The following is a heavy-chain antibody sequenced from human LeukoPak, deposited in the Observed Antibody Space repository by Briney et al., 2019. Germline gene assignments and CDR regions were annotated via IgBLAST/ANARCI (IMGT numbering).Heavy chain of an antibody. V-gene: IGHV3-30*02. CDR1: GFTFSSYG. Sequence: GGSLRLSCAASGFTFSSYGMHWVRQAPGKGLEWVAFIRYDGSNKYYADSVKGRFTISRDNSKNTLYLQMNSLRAEDTAVYYCALNRGSGWYFHYWGQGTLVTVSS. J-gene: IGHJ4*02. D-gene: IGHD6-19*01. CDR3: ALNRGSGWYFHY. CDR2: IRYDGSNK.